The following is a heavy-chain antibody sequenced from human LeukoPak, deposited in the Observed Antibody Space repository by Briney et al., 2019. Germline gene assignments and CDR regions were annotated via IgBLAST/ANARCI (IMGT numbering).Heavy chain of an antibody. CDR3: ARGRLSGSSHFDS. V-gene: IGHV4-59*11. CDR2: IYYTGSA. J-gene: IGHJ4*02. D-gene: IGHD6-13*01. CDR1: GGSINSHY. Sequence: SETLSLTCTVSGGSINSHYGNWVRQPQGKGLEWIGYIYYTGSATYNPSLSSRVTISVDTSNNQFSLKLTTVTAADTAVYYCARGRLSGSSHFDSWGQGTLVTVSS.